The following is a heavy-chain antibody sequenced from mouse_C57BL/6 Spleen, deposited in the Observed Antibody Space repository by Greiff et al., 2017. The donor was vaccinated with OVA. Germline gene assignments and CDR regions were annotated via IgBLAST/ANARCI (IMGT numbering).Heavy chain of an antibody. J-gene: IGHJ2*01. Sequence: VQLQQSGAELVKPGASVKISCKASGYAFSSYWMNWVKQRPGKGLEWIGQIYPGDGDTNYNGKFKGKATLTADKSSSTAYMQLSSLTSEDSAVYFCAQNYYGSSWGYWGQGTTLTVSS. V-gene: IGHV1-80*01. CDR1: GYAFSSYW. CDR3: AQNYYGSSWGY. CDR2: IYPGDGDT. D-gene: IGHD1-1*01.